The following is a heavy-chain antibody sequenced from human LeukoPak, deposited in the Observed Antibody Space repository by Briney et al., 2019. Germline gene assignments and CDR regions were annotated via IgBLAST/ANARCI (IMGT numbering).Heavy chain of an antibody. CDR1: GFTFSSYS. V-gene: IGHV3-30*02. D-gene: IGHD1-26*01. Sequence: GGSLRLSCAASGFTFSSYSMNWVRQAPGKGLEWVAFIRYDGSNKYYADSVKGRFTISRDNSKNTLYLQMNSLRAEDTAVYYCAKDSPVGATGYFDYWGQGTLVTVSS. J-gene: IGHJ4*02. CDR3: AKDSPVGATGYFDY. CDR2: IRYDGSNK.